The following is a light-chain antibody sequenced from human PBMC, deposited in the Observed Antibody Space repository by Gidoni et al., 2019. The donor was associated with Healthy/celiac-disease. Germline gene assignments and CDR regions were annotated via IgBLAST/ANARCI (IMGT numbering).Light chain of an antibody. J-gene: IGKJ1*01. V-gene: IGKV3-15*01. CDR3: QQSKT. CDR1: QSVSSN. CDR2: GAS. Sequence: EIVMTQSPATLSVSPGERATLSCRASQSVSSNLAWYQQKPGQPPRLLIYGASTRATGIPARFSGSGSWTEFTLTISSLQSEDFAVYYCQQSKTFGQGTKVEIK.